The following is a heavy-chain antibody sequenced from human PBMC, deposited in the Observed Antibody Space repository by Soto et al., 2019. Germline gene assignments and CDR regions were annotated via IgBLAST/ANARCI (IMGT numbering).Heavy chain of an antibody. D-gene: IGHD4-17*01. J-gene: IGHJ4*02. CDR3: ARGIDYGGNYG. CDR2: IYYTGTT. V-gene: IGHV4-31*03. CDR1: GGSTSSGAYS. Sequence: PSETLSLTCTVSGGSTSSGAYSWSWTRQHPGKGLEWIGYIYYTGTTYFNPSVQSRVTISLDTSKKQFSLKLSYVTAADTAVYYSARGIDYGGNYGWGQGTRVTVSS.